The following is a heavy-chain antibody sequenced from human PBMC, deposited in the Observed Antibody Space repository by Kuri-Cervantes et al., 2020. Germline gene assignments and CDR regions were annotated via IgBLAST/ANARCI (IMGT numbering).Heavy chain of an antibody. CDR2: ISWNSGRI. V-gene: IGHV3-9*01. CDR3: TRGASSGSPYYYYGLDV. CDR1: GFTFDDYA. D-gene: IGHD3-10*01. J-gene: IGHJ6*02. Sequence: GGSLRLSCAASGFTFDDYAMHWVRQAPGTGLEWVSGISWNSGRIAYADSVKGRFTISRDNAKNSLYLQMNSLKTEDTAVYHCTRGASSGSPYYYYGLDVWGQGTTVTVSS.